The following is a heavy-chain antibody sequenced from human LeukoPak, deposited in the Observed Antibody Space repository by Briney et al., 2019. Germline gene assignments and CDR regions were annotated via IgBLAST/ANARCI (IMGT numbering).Heavy chain of an antibody. J-gene: IGHJ5*02. V-gene: IGHV4-61*02. CDR2: RYTSGST. CDR1: GGSISSGNYY. D-gene: IGHD2-2*01. Sequence: SQTLSLTCTVSGGSISSGNYYWSWIRQPAGEGLEWIRRRYTSGSTNYNPSLKSRVTISIDTSKNQFSLNLSSVTAADTAVCYCARGGVVAAANNWFDPWGQGTLVTVSS. CDR3: ARGGVVAAANNWFDP.